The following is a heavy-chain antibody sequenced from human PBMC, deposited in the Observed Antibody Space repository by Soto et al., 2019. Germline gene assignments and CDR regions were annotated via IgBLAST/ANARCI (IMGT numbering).Heavy chain of an antibody. CDR3: ARSMHYSDGSNYSPFDY. CDR2: IYYSGST. V-gene: IGHV4-39*07. J-gene: IGHJ4*02. Sequence: PSETLSLTCTVSGGSISSSSFHWGWIRQPPGKGLEWIGSIYYSGSTYYNPSLKSRVTISVDASKNQFSLRLSSLTAADTAVYYCARSMHYSDGSNYSPFDYWGQGTLVTVSS. D-gene: IGHD3-22*01. CDR1: GGSISSSSFH.